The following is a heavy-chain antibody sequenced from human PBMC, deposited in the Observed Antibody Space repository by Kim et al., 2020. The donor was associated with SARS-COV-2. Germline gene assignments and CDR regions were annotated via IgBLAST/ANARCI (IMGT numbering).Heavy chain of an antibody. CDR3: ARGRAARYYYGMDV. J-gene: IGHJ6*02. D-gene: IGHD6-6*01. V-gene: IGHV4-34*01. Sequence: NPSLKSRVTISVDTSKNQFSLKLSSVTAADTAVYYCARGRAARYYYGMDVWGQGTTVTVSS.